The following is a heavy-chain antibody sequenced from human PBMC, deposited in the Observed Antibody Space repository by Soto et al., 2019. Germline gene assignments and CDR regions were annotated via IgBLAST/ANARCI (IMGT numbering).Heavy chain of an antibody. D-gene: IGHD2-21*01. J-gene: IGHJ4*02. V-gene: IGHV3-11*06. CDR2: ISINSNYR. CDR3: VRGGGGGQFDY. Sequence: PGGSLRLSCAASGFSLSDFYMIWIRQAPGKGLEWVSYISINSNYREYADSVKGRHTISRDNAKNSLYLQMNSLRGEDTAVYYCVRGGGGGQFDYWGQGTLVTVSS. CDR1: GFSLSDFY.